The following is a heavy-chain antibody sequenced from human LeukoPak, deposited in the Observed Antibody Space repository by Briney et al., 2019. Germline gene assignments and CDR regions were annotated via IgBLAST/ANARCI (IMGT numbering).Heavy chain of an antibody. V-gene: IGHV3-48*03. Sequence: GGSLRLSCAASGFTFSSYEMNWVRQAPGKGLEWVSYIGSSGSTIYYADSVKGRSTISRDNAKNSLYLQMNSLRAEDTAVYYCARDPGYSYGFDYWGQGTLVTVSS. CDR1: GFTFSSYE. D-gene: IGHD5-18*01. CDR3: ARDPGYSYGFDY. CDR2: IGSSGSTI. J-gene: IGHJ4*02.